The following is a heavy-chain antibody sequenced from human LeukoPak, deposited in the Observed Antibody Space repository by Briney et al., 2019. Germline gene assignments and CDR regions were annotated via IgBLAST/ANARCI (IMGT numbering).Heavy chain of an antibody. J-gene: IGHJ5*02. V-gene: IGHV1-46*01. D-gene: IGHD3-3*01. CDR1: GYTFTSYY. Sequence: ASVKVSCKASGYTFTSYYMHWVRQAPGQGLEWMGIINPSGGSTSYAQEFQGRVTMTRDTSTSTVYMELSSLRSEDTAVYYCARGIGAYYDFWSGYPDSDWFDPWGQGTLVTVSS. CDR3: ARGIGAYYDFWSGYPDSDWFDP. CDR2: INPSGGST.